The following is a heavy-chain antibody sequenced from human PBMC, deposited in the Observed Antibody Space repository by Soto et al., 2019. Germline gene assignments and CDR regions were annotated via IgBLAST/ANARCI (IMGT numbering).Heavy chain of an antibody. Sequence: ASVKVSCKASGYIFTSYYIHWVRQAPGQGLEWMGWINPFDGSRMFAQSFQGRVTMARDTSTSTVYMEVSRLRSDDTAVYYCARGITIFGVVITHYYGMDFWGQGTTVTVSS. CDR2: INPFDGSR. CDR3: ARGITIFGVVITHYYGMDF. V-gene: IGHV1-46*01. J-gene: IGHJ6*02. D-gene: IGHD3-3*01. CDR1: GYIFTSYY.